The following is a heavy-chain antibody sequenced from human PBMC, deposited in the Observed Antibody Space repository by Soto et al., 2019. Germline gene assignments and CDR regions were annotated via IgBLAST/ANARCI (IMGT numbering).Heavy chain of an antibody. CDR2: INRISNEI. CDR1: GFTFSAYS. Sequence: SLRLSCAASGFTFSAYSMNWVRQAPGKGLEWVSYINRISNEIYYVDSVKGRFTISSDNAKSSLYLEMNSLRDEDTAVYYCARDSGYAFDIWGQGTMVTVSS. CDR3: ARDSGYAFDI. J-gene: IGHJ3*02. D-gene: IGHD5-12*01. V-gene: IGHV3-48*02.